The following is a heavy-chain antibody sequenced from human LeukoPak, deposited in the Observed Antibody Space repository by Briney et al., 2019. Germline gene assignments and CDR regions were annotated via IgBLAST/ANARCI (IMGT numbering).Heavy chain of an antibody. J-gene: IGHJ4*02. V-gene: IGHV4-38-2*02. CDR1: GYSISSGHY. D-gene: IGHD4-11*01. CDR2: IYHSGST. CDR3: ARKVTHFDY. Sequence: PSETLSLTCTVSGYSISSGHYWGWIRQPPGKGLEWIGSIYHSGSTYYNPSLKSRVTISVDTSKNQFSLKLSSVTAADTAVYYCARKVTHFDYWGQGTLVTVSS.